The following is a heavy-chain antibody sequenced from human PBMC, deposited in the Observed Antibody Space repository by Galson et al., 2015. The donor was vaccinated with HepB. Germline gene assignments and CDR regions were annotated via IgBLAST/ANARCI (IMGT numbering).Heavy chain of an antibody. Sequence: SVKVSCKASGGTFTNYAFSWVRQAPGQGLEGMGEIIPIFGSTNYAQKFQGRVTITADESTSTAYMELHSLTTEDTAIYYCARRFYHDSSGYFGDYQDAFDIWGQGTMVTVSS. CDR2: IIPIFGST. CDR1: GGTFTNYA. V-gene: IGHV1-69*13. D-gene: IGHD3-22*01. CDR3: ARRFYHDSSGYFGDYQDAFDI. J-gene: IGHJ3*02.